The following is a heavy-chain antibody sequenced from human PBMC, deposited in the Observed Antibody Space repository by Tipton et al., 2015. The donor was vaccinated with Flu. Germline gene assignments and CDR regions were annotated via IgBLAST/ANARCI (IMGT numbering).Heavy chain of an antibody. CDR3: ARVGRELLNALDI. CDR1: GGSFSGYY. Sequence: TLSLTCAVYGGSFSGYYWSWIRQPPGKGLEWIGEINHSGSTNYNPSLKSRVTISVDTSKNQFSLKLSSVTAADTAVYYCARVGRELLNALDIWGQGTMVTVSS. CDR2: INHSGST. J-gene: IGHJ3*02. V-gene: IGHV4-34*01. D-gene: IGHD1-26*01.